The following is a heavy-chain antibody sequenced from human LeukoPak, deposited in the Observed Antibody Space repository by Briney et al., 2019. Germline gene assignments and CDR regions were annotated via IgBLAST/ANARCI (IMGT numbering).Heavy chain of an antibody. CDR2: IYHSGST. CDR1: GYSISSGYY. V-gene: IGHV4-38-2*01. CDR3: ARSCSSTSCSAWALDY. J-gene: IGHJ4*02. Sequence: SETLSLTCAVSGYSISSGYYWGWIRQPPGKGLEWVGSIYHSGSTYYNPSLKSRVTISVDTSKNQFSLKLSSVTAADTAVYYCARSCSSTSCSAWALDYWGQGTLVTVSS. D-gene: IGHD2-2*01.